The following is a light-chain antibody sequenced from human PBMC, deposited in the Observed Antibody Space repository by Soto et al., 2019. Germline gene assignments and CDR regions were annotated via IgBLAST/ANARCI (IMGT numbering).Light chain of an antibody. Sequence: EIVLTQSPGTLSLSPGERATLSCRTSQSLSSTYLAWYQQKPGQAPRHLIYGASSRATGIPDRFSGSGSGTDFTLTISRLEPEDFAVYYCQQYDGSQLTFGGGTKVEIK. J-gene: IGKJ4*01. CDR3: QQYDGSQLT. V-gene: IGKV3-20*01. CDR1: QSLSSTY. CDR2: GAS.